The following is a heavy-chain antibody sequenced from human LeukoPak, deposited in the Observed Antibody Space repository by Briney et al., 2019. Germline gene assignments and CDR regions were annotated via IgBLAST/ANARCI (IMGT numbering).Heavy chain of an antibody. D-gene: IGHD4-17*01. CDR1: GGSISSYY. CDR2: IYYSGSI. Sequence: PSETLSLTCTVSGGSISSYYWSWIRQPPGKGLEWIGYIYYSGSINYNPPLKSRVTISVDTSKNQFSLKLSSVTAADTAVYYCARNGDYAPVFDYWGQGTLVTVSS. V-gene: IGHV4-59*13. J-gene: IGHJ4*02. CDR3: ARNGDYAPVFDY.